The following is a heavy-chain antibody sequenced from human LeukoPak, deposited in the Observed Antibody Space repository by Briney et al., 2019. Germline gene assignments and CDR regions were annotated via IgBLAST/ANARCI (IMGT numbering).Heavy chain of an antibody. CDR2: ISTGSSFI. Sequence: MAGGSLRLSWAASGFTFSSYSMNWVGKAPGKGLDWVSSISTGSSFIYYADSVKGRFTISRDIAKNSLYLQMNSLRAEDTAVYYCARTDYYDKSIDYWGQGTLVTVSS. D-gene: IGHD3-22*01. CDR3: ARTDYYDKSIDY. V-gene: IGHV3-21*01. CDR1: GFTFSSYS. J-gene: IGHJ4*02.